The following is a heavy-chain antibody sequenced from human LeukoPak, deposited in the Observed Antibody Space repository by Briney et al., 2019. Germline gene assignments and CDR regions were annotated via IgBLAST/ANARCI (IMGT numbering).Heavy chain of an antibody. CDR1: GGTFSSYA. Sequence: SVKVSCKASGGTFSSYAISWVRQAPGQGLEWMGRIIPIFGTANYAQKFQGRVTITTDESTSTAYMELSSLRYEDTAVYYCARPTRGGLLPSFDYWGQGTLDTVSS. CDR3: ARPTRGGLLPSFDY. V-gene: IGHV1-69*05. CDR2: IIPIFGTA. D-gene: IGHD2-15*01. J-gene: IGHJ4*02.